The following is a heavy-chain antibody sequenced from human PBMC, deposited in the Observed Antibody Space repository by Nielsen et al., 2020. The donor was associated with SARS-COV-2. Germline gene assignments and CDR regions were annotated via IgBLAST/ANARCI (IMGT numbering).Heavy chain of an antibody. CDR3: ARARGACGDYYYYYYTDV. D-gene: IGHD4-17*01. CDR1: GDSVPSSSAA. CDR2: TYYRSKWYN. J-gene: IGHJ6*03. V-gene: IGHV6-1*01. Sequence: SETLSLTCAISGDSVPSSSAAWNWIRQSPSRGLEWLGRTYYRSKWYNDYAVSVKSRITINPDTSKNQFSLHLNSVTPEDTAVYYCARARGACGDYYYYYYTDVWGKGTTVTFSS.